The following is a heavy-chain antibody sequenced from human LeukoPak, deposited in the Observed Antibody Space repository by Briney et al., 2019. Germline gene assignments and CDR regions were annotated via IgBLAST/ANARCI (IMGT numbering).Heavy chain of an antibody. J-gene: IGHJ4*02. CDR3: AKTRMAYSSSWYDY. CDR1: GGSFSGYY. V-gene: IGHV4-34*01. D-gene: IGHD6-13*01. Sequence: SETLSLTCAVYGGSFSGYYWGWIRQPPGKGLEWIGEINHFGSTNYNPSLKSRVTMSGDTSKNQFSLKVNSVTAADTAVYYCAKTRMAYSSSWYDYWGQGTLVTVSS. CDR2: INHFGST.